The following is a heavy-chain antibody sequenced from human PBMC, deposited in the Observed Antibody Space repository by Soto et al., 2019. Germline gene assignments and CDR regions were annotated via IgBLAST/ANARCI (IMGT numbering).Heavy chain of an antibody. CDR2: ISGSGGST. V-gene: IGHV3-23*01. J-gene: IGHJ6*03. Sequence: GGSLRLSCAASGFTFSSYAMSWVRQAPGKGLEWVSAISGSGGSTYYADSVKGRFTISRDNSKNTLYLQMNSLRAEDTAVYYSAKGSGDYYXYYYMDVWGKGTTVTVSS. D-gene: IGHD4-17*01. CDR1: GFTFSSYA. CDR3: AKGSGDYYXYYYMDV.